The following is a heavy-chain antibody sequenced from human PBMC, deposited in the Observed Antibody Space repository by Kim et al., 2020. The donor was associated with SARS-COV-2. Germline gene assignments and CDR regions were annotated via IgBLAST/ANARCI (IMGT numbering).Heavy chain of an antibody. J-gene: IGHJ4*02. CDR1: GGSISSSSYY. Sequence: SETLSLTCTVSGGSISSSSYYWGWIRQPPGKGLEWIGSIYYSGSTYYNPSLKSRVTISVDTSKNQFSLKLSSVTAADTAVYYCARLRSQGGWLFDYWGQG. V-gene: IGHV4-39*01. CDR3: ARLRSQGGWLFDY. D-gene: IGHD6-19*01. CDR2: IYYSGST.